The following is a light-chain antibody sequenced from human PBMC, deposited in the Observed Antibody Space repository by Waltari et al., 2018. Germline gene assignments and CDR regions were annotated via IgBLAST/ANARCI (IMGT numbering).Light chain of an antibody. Sequence: QSALTQPASVSGSPGQSITISCSGTDSDVGAYDFVSWYQQHTGKAPHLIIYEVSIGPSGMSNRFYASKAGNTASRTISGLQAEDEADYYCSSYTTSSAPGVFGTGTRVTVL. CDR2: EVS. J-gene: IGLJ1*01. V-gene: IGLV2-14*01. CDR1: DSDVGAYDF. CDR3: SSYTTSSAPGV.